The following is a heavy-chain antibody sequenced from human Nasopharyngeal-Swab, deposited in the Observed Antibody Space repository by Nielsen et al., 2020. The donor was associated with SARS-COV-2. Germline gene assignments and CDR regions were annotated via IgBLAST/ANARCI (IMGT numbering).Heavy chain of an antibody. CDR3: ARPMRPMGHYYFGMDV. CDR2: IYPGDSNT. V-gene: IGHV5-51*01. D-gene: IGHD1-26*01. CDR1: GYSFTTYW. J-gene: IGHJ6*02. Sequence: GESLKISCKGSGYSFTTYWIGWVRQMPGKCLEWMGIIYPGDSNTRYSPSFQGQVTISVDKYSSTAYLQWSSLKASDTAIYYCARPMRPMGHYYFGMDVWGQGTTVTVSS.